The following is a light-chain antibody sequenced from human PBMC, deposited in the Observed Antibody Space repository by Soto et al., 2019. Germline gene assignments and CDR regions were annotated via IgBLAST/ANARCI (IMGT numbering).Light chain of an antibody. CDR3: QQYNTWPRT. CDR1: QNIKGY. CDR2: GAS. J-gene: IGKJ1*01. Sequence: EIVMTQSPATLSMSPGERATLSCRASQNIKGYLAWFQQKPGQAPRLLIYGASTRATAIPARFSGSGSGTEFTLSISSLQSEDFAVYYCQQYNTWPRTFGQGTKVETK. V-gene: IGKV3-15*01.